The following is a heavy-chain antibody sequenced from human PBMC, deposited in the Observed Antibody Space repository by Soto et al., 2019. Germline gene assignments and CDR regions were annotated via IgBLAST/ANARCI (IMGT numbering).Heavy chain of an antibody. CDR3: AKEYGSGGYVDY. Sequence: EVQLLESGGGLVQPGGSLRLSCAASGFTFSNYAMSWVRQAPGKGLEWVSAIGGSSGNTYYADSLKGRFTISRDNSKNTLFLQMTSLRADDTALYYCAKEYGSGGYVDYWGQGTLVTVSS. D-gene: IGHD3-10*01. J-gene: IGHJ4*02. CDR1: GFTFSNYA. V-gene: IGHV3-23*01. CDR2: IGGSSGNT.